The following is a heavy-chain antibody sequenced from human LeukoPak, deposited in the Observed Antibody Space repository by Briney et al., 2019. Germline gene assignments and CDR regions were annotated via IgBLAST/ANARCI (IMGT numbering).Heavy chain of an antibody. CDR2: ISHDGSNK. Sequence: GGSLRLSCAASGFTFSTYGMHWVRQAPGKGLEWVAVISHDGSNKYYADSVKGRFTIFRDNSKNTLYLQMNSLRVEDTAVYYCARAQSAAGPGTDWFDPWGQGTLVTVSS. D-gene: IGHD6-13*01. CDR3: ARAQSAAGPGTDWFDP. V-gene: IGHV3-30*03. CDR1: GFTFSTYG. J-gene: IGHJ5*02.